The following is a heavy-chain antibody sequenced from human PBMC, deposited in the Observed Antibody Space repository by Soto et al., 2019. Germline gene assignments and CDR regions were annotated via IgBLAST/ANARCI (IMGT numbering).Heavy chain of an antibody. J-gene: IGHJ6*02. CDR3: ARDSSSSGYYYYGMDV. Sequence: GGSLRLSCAASGFTFSSYWMSWVRQAPGKGLEWVANIKQDGSEKYYVDSVKGRFTISRDNAKNSLYLQMNSLRAEDTAVYYCARDSSSSGYYYYGMDVWGQGTTVTVSS. D-gene: IGHD6-6*01. CDR1: GFTFSSYW. V-gene: IGHV3-7*03. CDR2: IKQDGSEK.